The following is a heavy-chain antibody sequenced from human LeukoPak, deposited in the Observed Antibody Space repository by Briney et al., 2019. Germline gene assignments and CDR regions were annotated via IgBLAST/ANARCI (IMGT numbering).Heavy chain of an antibody. J-gene: IGHJ4*02. V-gene: IGHV4-31*03. Sequence: SQTLSLTCTVSGGSISSGGYYWGWIRQHPGKGLEWIGYIYYSGSTYYNPSLKSRVTISVDTSKNQFSLKLSSVTAADTAVYYCARGGGYGPPFDYWGQGTLVTVSS. CDR3: ARGGGYGPPFDY. CDR1: GGSISSGGYY. D-gene: IGHD5-12*01. CDR2: IYYSGST.